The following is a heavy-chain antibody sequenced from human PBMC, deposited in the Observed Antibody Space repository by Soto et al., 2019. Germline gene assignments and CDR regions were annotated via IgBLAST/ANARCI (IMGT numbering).Heavy chain of an antibody. CDR3: ATLPPRVRGPLTDLLS. J-gene: IGHJ1*01. CDR2: IYYSGST. Sequence: SETLSLTCTVSGGLISSYYWSWFRQPPGKGLEWIGYIYYSGSTNYNPSLKSRVTISVDTSKNQFSLKLSSVTAADSAIYYCATLPPRVRGPLTDLLSRGKGSLGTRSS. CDR1: GGLISSYY. D-gene: IGHD3-10*01. V-gene: IGHV4-59*01.